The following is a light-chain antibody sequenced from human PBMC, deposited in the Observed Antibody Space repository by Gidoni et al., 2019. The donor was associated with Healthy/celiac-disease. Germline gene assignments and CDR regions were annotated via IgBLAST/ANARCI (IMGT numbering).Light chain of an antibody. J-gene: IGKJ4*01. CDR3: QQFNSYPFT. CDR1: QGISSA. Sequence: AIQLTQSPSSLSASVGDRVTITCRASQGISSALAWYQQNPGKAPKLLIYDASSLESGVPSRFSGSGSGTDFTLTISSLQPEDFATYYCQQFNSYPFTFGGGTQVEIK. V-gene: IGKV1-13*02. CDR2: DAS.